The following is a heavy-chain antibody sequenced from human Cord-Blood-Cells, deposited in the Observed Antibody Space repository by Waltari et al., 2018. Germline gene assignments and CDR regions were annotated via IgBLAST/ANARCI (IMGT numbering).Heavy chain of an antibody. V-gene: IGHV1-69*01. CDR3: ARGAAAGTSPFDY. CDR2: TNPIFGTG. D-gene: IGHD6-13*01. J-gene: IGHJ4*02. Sequence: QVQLVQSGAEVKKPGSSVKVSCKASGGTFSSYAISWVRQAPGQGLEWMGWTNPIFGTGNYAKKFQGRVTITADGSTSTVYMGLSSLRSEDTAVYYCARGAAAGTSPFDYWGQGTLVAVAS. CDR1: GGTFSSYA.